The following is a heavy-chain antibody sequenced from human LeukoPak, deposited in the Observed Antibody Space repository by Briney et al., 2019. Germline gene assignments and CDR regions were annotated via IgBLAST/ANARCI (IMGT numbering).Heavy chain of an antibody. D-gene: IGHD3-22*01. V-gene: IGHV3-7*01. CDR2: IKQDGSEK. CDR3: ARWAGNYYGSSGYPRPFEY. Sequence: GGSLRLSCAASGFTFSSYWMSWVRQAPGKGLEWVANIKQDGSEKYYVDSVKSRFTISRDNAKNSLYLQMNSLRAEDTAVYYCARWAGNYYGSSGYPRPFEYWGQGTLVTVSS. CDR1: GFTFSSYW. J-gene: IGHJ4*02.